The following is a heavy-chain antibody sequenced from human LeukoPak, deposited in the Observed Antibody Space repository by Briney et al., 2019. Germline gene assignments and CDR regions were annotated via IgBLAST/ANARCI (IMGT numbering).Heavy chain of an antibody. D-gene: IGHD3-10*02. V-gene: IGHV3-74*01. CDR1: GFTFSSYW. J-gene: IGHJ6*04. CDR2: INSDGSST. Sequence: GGSLRLSCAASGFTFSSYWMHWVRQAPGRGLVWVSRINSDGSSTTYADSVKGRFTISRDNAKNSLYLQMDSLRAEDTAVYYCAELGITMIGGVWGKGTTVTISS. CDR3: AELGITMIGGV.